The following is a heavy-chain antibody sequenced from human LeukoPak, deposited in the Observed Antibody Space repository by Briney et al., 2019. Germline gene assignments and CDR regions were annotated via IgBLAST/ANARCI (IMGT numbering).Heavy chain of an antibody. Sequence: GGSLRLSCAASGFTVSTNYMSWVRQAPGKGLEWVSLIYSGGGTYYADSVKGRFTISRDNSRNTLSLQMNSLRVDDTAVYYCARGFRSVTTWGYFDYWGQGALVTVYS. V-gene: IGHV3-66*01. CDR3: ARGFRSVTTWGYFDY. CDR1: GFTVSTNY. CDR2: IYSGGGT. D-gene: IGHD4-17*01. J-gene: IGHJ4*02.